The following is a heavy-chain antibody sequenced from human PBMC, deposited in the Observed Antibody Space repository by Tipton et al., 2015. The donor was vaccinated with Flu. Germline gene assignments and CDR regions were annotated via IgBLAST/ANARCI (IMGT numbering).Heavy chain of an antibody. Sequence: QLVQSGGGFIQPGGSLRLSCAASGFTVSNNNMIWVRQAPGKGLEWVSFIFSGGRTEYADSVRGRFTISRDGSKNTLYLQMNDLRAGDTAVYYCAKVIPELVAGLDYWGQGTLVTVSS. D-gene: IGHD5-12*01. J-gene: IGHJ4*02. CDR1: GFTVSNNN. CDR3: AKVIPELVAGLDY. V-gene: IGHV3-53*01. CDR2: IFSGGRT.